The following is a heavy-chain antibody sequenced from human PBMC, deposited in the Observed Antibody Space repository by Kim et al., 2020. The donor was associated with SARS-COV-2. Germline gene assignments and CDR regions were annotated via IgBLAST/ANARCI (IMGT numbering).Heavy chain of an antibody. V-gene: IGHV3-48*04. D-gene: IGHD1-26*01. CDR2: ISSSSSTI. Sequence: GGSLRLSCAASGFTFSSYSMNWVRQAPGKGLEWVSYISSSSSTIYYADSVKGRFTISRDNAKNSLYLQMNSLRAEDTAVYYCARDGLVVGATNYFDYWGQGTLVTVSS. J-gene: IGHJ4*02. CDR1: GFTFSSYS. CDR3: ARDGLVVGATNYFDY.